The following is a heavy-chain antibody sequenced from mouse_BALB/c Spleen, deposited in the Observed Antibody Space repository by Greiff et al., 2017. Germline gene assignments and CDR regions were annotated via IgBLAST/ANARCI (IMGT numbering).Heavy chain of an antibody. D-gene: IGHD2-14*01. V-gene: IGHV3-2*02. CDR3: ALYYRYLFAY. CDR2: ISYSGST. CDR1: GYSITSDYA. J-gene: IGHJ3*01. Sequence: VQLKESGPGLVKPSQSLSLTCTVTGYSITSDYAWNWIRQFPGNKLEWMGYISYSGSTSYNPSLKSRISITRDTSKNQFFLQLNSVTTEDTATYYCALYYRYLFAYWGQGTLVTVSA.